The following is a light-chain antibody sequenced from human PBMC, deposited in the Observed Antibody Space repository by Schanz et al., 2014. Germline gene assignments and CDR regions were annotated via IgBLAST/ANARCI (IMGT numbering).Light chain of an antibody. CDR2: NAS. CDR3: QQRSNWPSLT. CDR1: QSVSSN. Sequence: EIVMTQSPVTLSVSPGEGATLSCRASQSVSSNLAWYQQKPGQAPRLLMFNASTRATGIPARFSGSGSGTEFSLTISSLEPEDFAVYYCQQRSNWPSLTFGGGTKVDFK. V-gene: IGKV3-15*01. J-gene: IGKJ4*01.